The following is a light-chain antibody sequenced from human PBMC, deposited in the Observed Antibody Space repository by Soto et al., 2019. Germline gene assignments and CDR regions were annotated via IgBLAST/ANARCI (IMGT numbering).Light chain of an antibody. Sequence: QSVLTQPPSVSGAPGQRVTISCTGSSSNIGSVYDVHWYQQLPGAAPKLLIYGNNNRPSGVPDRFFGSKSGTSASLAITGLQAEDEADYYCQSYDSSLSVYVFGTGTKVTAL. CDR3: QSYDSSLSVYV. V-gene: IGLV1-40*01. CDR2: GNN. J-gene: IGLJ1*01. CDR1: SSNIGSVYD.